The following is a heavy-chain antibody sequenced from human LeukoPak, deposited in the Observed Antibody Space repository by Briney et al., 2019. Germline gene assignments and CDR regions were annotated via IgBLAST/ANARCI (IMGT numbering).Heavy chain of an antibody. CDR2: ISGRGMST. Sequence: GGSLRLSCSASGLTFSDYGMTWVRQAAGEGLEWVSGISGRGMSTYSADSVKGRFTISRDNSKNMLFLQMNNLGAEQTHISHSGKRDYDSSSNPTGDRFWGQGTLVTVSS. D-gene: IGHD3-22*01. J-gene: IGHJ4*02. CDR3: GKRDYDSSSNPTGDRF. V-gene: IGHV3-23*01. CDR1: GLTFSDYG.